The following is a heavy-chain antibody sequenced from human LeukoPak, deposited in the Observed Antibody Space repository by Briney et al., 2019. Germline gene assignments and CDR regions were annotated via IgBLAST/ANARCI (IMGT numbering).Heavy chain of an antibody. J-gene: IGHJ4*02. D-gene: IGHD2-8*01. CDR3: AKDLGVYGDYFDY. Sequence: GGSLRLSCAASGFTFSSYAMSWVRQAPGKGLEGVSAISGSGGSTYYADSVKGRFTISRDNSKNTLYLQMNSLRAEDTAVYYCAKDLGVYGDYFDYWGQGTLVTVSS. CDR2: ISGSGGST. V-gene: IGHV3-23*01. CDR1: GFTFSSYA.